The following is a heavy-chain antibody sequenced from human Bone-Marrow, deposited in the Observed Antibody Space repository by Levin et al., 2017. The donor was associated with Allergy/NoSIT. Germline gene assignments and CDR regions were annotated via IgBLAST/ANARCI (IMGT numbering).Heavy chain of an antibody. CDR1: GFTFSSYA. Sequence: GGSLRLSCAASGFTFSSYAMHWVRQAPGKGLEWVAVISYDGSNKYYADSVKGRFTISRDNSKNTLYLQMNSLRAEDTAVYYCAREVGATTNRSFDYWGQGTLVTVSS. CDR3: AREVGATTNRSFDY. V-gene: IGHV3-30-3*01. J-gene: IGHJ4*02. D-gene: IGHD1-26*01. CDR2: ISYDGSNK.